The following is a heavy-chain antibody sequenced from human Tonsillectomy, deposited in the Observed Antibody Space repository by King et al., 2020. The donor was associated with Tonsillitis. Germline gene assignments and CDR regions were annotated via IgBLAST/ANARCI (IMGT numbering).Heavy chain of an antibody. CDR2: ISSSSSTI. CDR1: GFTFSSYS. J-gene: IGHJ4*02. V-gene: IGHV3-48*01. Sequence: VQLVESGGGLVQPGGSLRLSCAASGFTFSSYSMNWVRQAPGKGLEWVSYISSSSSTIYYADSVKGRFTISRDNARNSLYLQMNSLRAEDTAVYYCAREGDGLTGDPFDYWGQGTLVTVSS. D-gene: IGHD7-27*01. CDR3: AREGDGLTGDPFDY.